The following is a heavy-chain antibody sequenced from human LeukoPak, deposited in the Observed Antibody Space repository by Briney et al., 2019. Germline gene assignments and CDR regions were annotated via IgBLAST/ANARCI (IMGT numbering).Heavy chain of an antibody. J-gene: IGHJ4*02. CDR2: IIPIFGTA. V-gene: IGHV1-69*05. CDR3: ARDRLPYCSGGSCSDYFDY. CDR1: GSTFSSYA. Sequence: ASVKVSCKASGSTFSSYAISWVRQAPGQGLEWMGGIIPIFGTANYAQKFQGRVTITTDESTSTAYMELSSLRSEDTAVYYCARDRLPYCSGGSCSDYFDYWGQGTLVTVSS. D-gene: IGHD2-15*01.